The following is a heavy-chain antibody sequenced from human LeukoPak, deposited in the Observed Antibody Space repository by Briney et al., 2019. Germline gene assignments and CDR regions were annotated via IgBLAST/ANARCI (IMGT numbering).Heavy chain of an antibody. Sequence: ASVKVSCKASGYTFTGYYMHWVRQAPGQGLEWMGWINPNSGGTNYAQKFQGRVTMTRDTSISTAYMELSRLRSDDTAVYYCARDLGYSRSWYDYWGQGTLVTVSS. V-gene: IGHV1-2*02. D-gene: IGHD6-13*01. CDR2: INPNSGGT. J-gene: IGHJ4*02. CDR3: ARDLGYSRSWYDY. CDR1: GYTFTGYY.